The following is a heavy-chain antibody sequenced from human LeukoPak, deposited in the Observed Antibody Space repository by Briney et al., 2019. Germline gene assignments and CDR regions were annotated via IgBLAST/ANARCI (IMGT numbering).Heavy chain of an antibody. V-gene: IGHV5-51*01. D-gene: IGHD4-23*01. CDR3: ARPGGASADWFDP. CDR1: GYSFTSYW. J-gene: IGHJ5*02. CDR2: IYPEDSDT. Sequence: GESLKISCKGSGYSFTSYWISWVRQMPGKGLEWMGIIYPEDSDTRYSPSFQGQVTISADKSISTAYLQWSSLKASDTAMYYCARPGGASADWFDPWGQGTLVTVSS.